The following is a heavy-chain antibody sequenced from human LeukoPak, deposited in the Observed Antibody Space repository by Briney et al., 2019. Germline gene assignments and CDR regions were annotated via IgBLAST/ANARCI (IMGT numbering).Heavy chain of an antibody. CDR1: GFIFSSYP. V-gene: IGHV3-23*01. CDR2: ISGDGGNT. Sequence: GGSLRLSCAASGFIFSSYPMSWVRQAPGRGLQWVSAISGDGGNTYYADSVKGRFTISRDNFKNTLYLQVSSLSAEDTAMYYCAKGSSGWVLWGQGTLVTVSS. D-gene: IGHD6-19*01. J-gene: IGHJ4*02. CDR3: AKGSSGWVL.